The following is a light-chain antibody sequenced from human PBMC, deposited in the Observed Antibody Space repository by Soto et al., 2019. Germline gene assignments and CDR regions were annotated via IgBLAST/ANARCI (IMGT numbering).Light chain of an antibody. CDR1: QSFSSD. J-gene: IGKJ3*01. Sequence: DIQMTQSPSSLSASVGDRVTITCRASQSFSSDLNWYQQKPGKAPKLLIYAASSLQSGVPSRFSGSGSGTDFTLTISSLQPEDFATYYCQQSYSTPPITFGPGTKVDIK. V-gene: IGKV1-39*01. CDR2: AAS. CDR3: QQSYSTPPIT.